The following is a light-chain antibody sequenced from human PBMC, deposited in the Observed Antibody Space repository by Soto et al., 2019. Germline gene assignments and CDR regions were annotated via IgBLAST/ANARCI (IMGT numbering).Light chain of an antibody. CDR3: QPANSCPLT. CDR2: AAS. J-gene: IGKJ4*01. CDR1: QGISSW. Sequence: DIQMTQSPSSVSASVGDRVTITCRASQGISSWLGWYQQKPGTAPKLLIYAASTLQSGVPSRFSGSGSVTDFTLTISSLQPEDFATYYCQPANSCPLTVGGGTKVVSK. V-gene: IGKV1-12*01.